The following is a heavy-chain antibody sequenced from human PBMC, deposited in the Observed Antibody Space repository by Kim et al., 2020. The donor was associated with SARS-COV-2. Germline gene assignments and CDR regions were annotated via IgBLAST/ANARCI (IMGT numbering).Heavy chain of an antibody. Sequence: GGSLRLSCAASGFTFSSYAMSWVRQAPGKGLEWVSVISGSGNTYYADSVKGRFTISRDNSKNTLYLQMNSLRAEDTAVYYCAKHWGRVAQGTNGMDVWGQGTMVTVSS. D-gene: IGHD3-16*01. CDR2: ISGSGNT. V-gene: IGHV3-23*01. J-gene: IGHJ6*02. CDR1: GFTFSSYA. CDR3: AKHWGRVAQGTNGMDV.